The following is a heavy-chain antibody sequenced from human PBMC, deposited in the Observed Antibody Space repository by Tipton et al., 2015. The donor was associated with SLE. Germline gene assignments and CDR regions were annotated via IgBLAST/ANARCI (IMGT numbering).Heavy chain of an antibody. CDR3: AGNSGTDAFDI. J-gene: IGHJ3*02. V-gene: IGHV4-59*07. Sequence: TLSLTCTVSGGSISSYYYSWIRQPPGKELEWIGYIYYSGSTNYNPSLKSRVTISVDTSKNQFSLKLSSVTAADTAVYYCAGNSGTDAFDIWGQGTMVTVSS. CDR2: IYYSGST. CDR1: GGSISSYY. D-gene: IGHD1-1*01.